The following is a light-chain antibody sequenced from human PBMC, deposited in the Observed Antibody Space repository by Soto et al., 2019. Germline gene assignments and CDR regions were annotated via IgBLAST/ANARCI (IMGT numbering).Light chain of an antibody. CDR1: QSVNNY. CDR2: DAS. CDR3: QQRNSWPRT. J-gene: IGKJ2*01. V-gene: IGKV3-11*01. Sequence: EIVLTQSPATLSLSPGERATLSCRASQSVNNYLAWYQQKPGLSPRLLIYDASNRATGIPARFSGGGSGTDFTLTISSLEPEDFAVYYCQQRNSWPRTFGQGTKLEIK.